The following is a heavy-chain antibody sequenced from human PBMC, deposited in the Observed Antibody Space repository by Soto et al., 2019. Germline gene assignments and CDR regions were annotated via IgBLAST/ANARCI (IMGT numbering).Heavy chain of an antibody. CDR2: VRSKASSYTT. V-gene: IGHV3-72*01. D-gene: IGHD4-17*01. CDR3: ARELMTTVTYFDY. CDR1: GFTFSDHY. J-gene: IGHJ4*02. Sequence: GGSLRLSCAASGFTFSDHYIDWVRQAPGKGLEWVGRVRSKASSYTTEYAASVKGRFTISRDDSKNSLYLQMNSVKTEDTAVYYCARELMTTVTYFDYWGLGTLVTVSS.